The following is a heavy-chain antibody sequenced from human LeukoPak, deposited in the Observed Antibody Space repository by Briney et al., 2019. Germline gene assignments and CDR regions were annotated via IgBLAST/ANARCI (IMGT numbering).Heavy chain of an antibody. CDR1: GYTFTGYY. CDR3: ARERLRFLEWSYKQPNAFDI. V-gene: IGHV1-2*02. CDR2: INPNSGGT. D-gene: IGHD3-3*01. J-gene: IGHJ3*02. Sequence: GASVKVSCKASGYTFTGYYMHWVRQAPGQGLEWMGWINPNSGGTNYAQKLQGRVTMTTDTSTSTAYMELRSLRSDDTAVYYCARERLRFLEWSYKQPNAFDIWGQGTMVTVSS.